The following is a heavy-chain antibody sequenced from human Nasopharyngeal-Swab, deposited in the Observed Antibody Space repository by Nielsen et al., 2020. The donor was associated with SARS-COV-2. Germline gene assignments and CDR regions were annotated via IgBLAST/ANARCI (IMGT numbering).Heavy chain of an antibody. J-gene: IGHJ6*02. CDR1: GFTFSSYG. V-gene: IGHV3-33*01. D-gene: IGHD4-17*01. CDR2: IWYDGSNK. CDR3: AGGQGTVTTYYYYGMDV. Sequence: GGSLRLSSAASGFTFSSYGMHWVRQAPGKGLEWVAVIWYDGSNKYYADSVKGRFTISRDNSKNTLYLQMNSLRAEDTAVYYCAGGQGTVTTYYYYGMDVWGQGTTVTVSS.